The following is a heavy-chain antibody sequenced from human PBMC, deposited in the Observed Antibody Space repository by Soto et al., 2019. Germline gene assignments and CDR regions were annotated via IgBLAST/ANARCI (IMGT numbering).Heavy chain of an antibody. D-gene: IGHD3-10*01. CDR1: GFSLSTSGVG. V-gene: IGHV2-5*02. CDR2: IYWDDDK. CDR3: VHCESSYGMDV. Sequence: QITLKESGPTLVKPTQTLTLTCTFSGFSLSTSGVGVGWIRQPPGKALEWLALIYWDDDKRYSPSLKSRLTXTXXTTTNQVALTITNVHPVETATYSGVHCESSYGMDVCCRGTTVPVSS. J-gene: IGHJ6*02.